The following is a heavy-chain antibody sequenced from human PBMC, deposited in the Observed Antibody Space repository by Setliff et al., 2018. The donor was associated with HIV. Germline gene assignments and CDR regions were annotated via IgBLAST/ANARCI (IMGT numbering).Heavy chain of an antibody. CDR3: ARDHPGIAY. Sequence: GASVKVSCKASGYTFTNNVIHWVRQAPGQRLEWMGWIHAGSGDTQYSQKLQGRVTITRDTSASTVYMELSSLRSEDTAMYYCARDHPGIAYWGQGTMVTVSS. CDR1: GYTFTNNV. CDR2: IHAGSGDT. V-gene: IGHV1-3*01. J-gene: IGHJ4*02.